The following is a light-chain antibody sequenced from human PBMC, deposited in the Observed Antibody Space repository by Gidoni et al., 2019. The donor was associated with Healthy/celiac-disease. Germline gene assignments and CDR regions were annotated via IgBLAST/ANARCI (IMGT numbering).Light chain of an antibody. Sequence: EIVLTQSPATLSLSPGERATLSCRASQSVSSYLAWYQQKPSHAPRLLIYDASNRATGIPARFSGSGSGTDFTLTISSLEPEDFAVYYCQRRSNWPPLTFGGGTKVEIK. J-gene: IGKJ4*01. V-gene: IGKV3-11*01. CDR3: QRRSNWPPLT. CDR2: DAS. CDR1: QSVSSY.